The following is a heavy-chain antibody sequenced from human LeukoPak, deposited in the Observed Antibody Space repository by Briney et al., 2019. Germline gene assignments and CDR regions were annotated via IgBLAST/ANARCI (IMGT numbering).Heavy chain of an antibody. V-gene: IGHV3-33*08. Sequence: PGGSLRLSCAASGFTFSNAWMSWVRQAPGKGLEWVAVVWYDGSNKYYADSVKGRFTISRDNSKNTLYLQMNSLRAEDTAVYYCARTDSSGYYFDAFDIWGQGTMVTVSS. CDR1: GFTFSNAW. CDR2: VWYDGSNK. CDR3: ARTDSSGYYFDAFDI. J-gene: IGHJ3*02. D-gene: IGHD3-22*01.